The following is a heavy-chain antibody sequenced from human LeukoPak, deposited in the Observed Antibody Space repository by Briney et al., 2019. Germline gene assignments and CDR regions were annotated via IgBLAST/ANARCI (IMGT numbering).Heavy chain of an antibody. J-gene: IGHJ4*02. CDR1: GGSISSYY. CDR3: ARVIAVAGTFFDY. CDR2: VYYSGST. V-gene: IGHV4-59*01. Sequence: SETLSLTCTVSGGSISSYYWSWIRQPPGKGLEWIGYVYYSGSTNYNPSLKSRVTISVDTSKNQFSLKLSSVTAADTAVYYCARVIAVAGTFFDYWGQGTLVTVSS. D-gene: IGHD6-19*01.